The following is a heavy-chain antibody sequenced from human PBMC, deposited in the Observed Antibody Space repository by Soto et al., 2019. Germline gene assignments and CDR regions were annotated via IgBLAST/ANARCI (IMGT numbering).Heavy chain of an antibody. CDR1: GYTLTELS. D-gene: IGHD6-6*01. V-gene: IGHV1-24*01. CDR2: FDPEDGET. CDR3: ATKRRGSSSYYYGMDV. Sequence: VASVKVSCKVSGYTLTELSMHWVRQAPGKGLEWMGGFDPEDGETIYAQKFQGRVTMTEDTSTDTAYMELSSLRSEDTAVYYCATKRRGSSSYYYGMDVWGQGTTVTVSS. J-gene: IGHJ6*02.